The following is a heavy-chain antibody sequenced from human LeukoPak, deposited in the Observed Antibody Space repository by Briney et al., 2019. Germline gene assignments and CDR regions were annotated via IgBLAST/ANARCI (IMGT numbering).Heavy chain of an antibody. CDR3: ARIPSSGFYYGAFDI. CDR2: IIPIFGTA. Sequence: SVKVSCKASGGTFSSYAISWVRQAPGQGLEWMGGIIPIFGTANYAQKFQGRVTITADESTSTAYMELSSLRSEDTAVYYCARIPSSGFYYGAFDIWGRGTMVTVSS. CDR1: GGTFSSYA. D-gene: IGHD3-22*01. V-gene: IGHV1-69*13. J-gene: IGHJ3*02.